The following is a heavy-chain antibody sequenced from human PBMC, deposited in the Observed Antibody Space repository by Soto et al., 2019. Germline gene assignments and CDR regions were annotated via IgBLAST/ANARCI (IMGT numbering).Heavy chain of an antibody. CDR2: ILWNDDK. CDR1: GFSLSTSGEG. Sequence: QITLKESGPTLVKPTQTITLTCTFSGFSLSTSGEGVGWLRQPPGKALEWLALILWNDDKSYSPSLKRRLTITRDTSKNPVVLTMTNMDPVDTGTYYCAHRPPFYDFWSGYHHTYNWFDHWGQGTLVIVSS. J-gene: IGHJ5*02. D-gene: IGHD3-3*01. V-gene: IGHV2-5*01. CDR3: AHRPPFYDFWSGYHHTYNWFDH.